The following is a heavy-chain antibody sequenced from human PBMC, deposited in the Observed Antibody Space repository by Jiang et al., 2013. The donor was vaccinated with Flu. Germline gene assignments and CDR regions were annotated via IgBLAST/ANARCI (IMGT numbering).Heavy chain of an antibody. D-gene: IGHD3-3*01. V-gene: IGHV3-30-3*01. CDR2: ISYDGSNK. CDR1: GFTFSSYA. Sequence: RSLRLSCAASGFTFSSYAMHWVRQAPGKGLEWVAVISYDGSNKYYADSVKGRFTISRDNSKNTLYLQMNSLRAEDTAVYYCAREGAYYDFWSGPNDAFDIWGQGTMVTVSS. CDR3: AREGAYYDFWSGPNDAFDI. J-gene: IGHJ3*02.